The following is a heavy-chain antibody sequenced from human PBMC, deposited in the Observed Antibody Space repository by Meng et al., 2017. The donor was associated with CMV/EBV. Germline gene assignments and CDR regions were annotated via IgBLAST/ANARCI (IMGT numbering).Heavy chain of an antibody. CDR3: ASRKWVTVTLYYYYGMDV. CDR1: GGSFSGYY. J-gene: IGHJ6*02. D-gene: IGHD4-23*01. CDR2: INHSGST. V-gene: IGHV4-34*01. Sequence: SETLSLTCAVYGGSFSGYYWSWIRQPPGKGLEWIGEINHSGSTNYNPSLKSRVTISVDTSKNQFSLKLSSVTAADTAVYYCASRKWVTVTLYYYYGMDVWGQGTTVTSP.